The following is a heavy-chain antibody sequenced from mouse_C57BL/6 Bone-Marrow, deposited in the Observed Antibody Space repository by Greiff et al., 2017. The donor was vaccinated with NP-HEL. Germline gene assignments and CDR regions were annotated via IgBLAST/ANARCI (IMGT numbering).Heavy chain of an antibody. Sequence: QVQLQQSGPGLVQPSQSLSITCTVSGFSLTSYGVHWVRQSPGKGLEWLGVIWSGGSTDYNAAFISRLGISKDNSKCQVFFKMNSLQADDTAIYYCARTPRAYYSNYDYAMDYWGQGTSVTVSS. CDR2: IWSGGST. D-gene: IGHD2-5*01. V-gene: IGHV2-2*01. J-gene: IGHJ4*01. CDR3: ARTPRAYYSNYDYAMDY. CDR1: GFSLTSYG.